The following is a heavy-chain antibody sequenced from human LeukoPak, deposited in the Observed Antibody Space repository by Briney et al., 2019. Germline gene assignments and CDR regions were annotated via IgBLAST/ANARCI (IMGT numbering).Heavy chain of an antibody. D-gene: IGHD2-2*01. CDR2: IWYDGSNT. CDR3: AADSTADY. CDR1: GFTFSSYG. Sequence: SLRLSCAASGFTFSSYGMHWVRQAPSRGLEAVAVIWYDGSNTYYADSVKGRFTISRDNSKNTRYLQMHSLRAEDTAVYCCAADSTADYWGQGALVTVSS. V-gene: IGHV3-33*01. J-gene: IGHJ4*02.